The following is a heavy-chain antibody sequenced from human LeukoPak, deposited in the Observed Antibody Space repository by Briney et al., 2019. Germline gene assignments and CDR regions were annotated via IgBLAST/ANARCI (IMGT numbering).Heavy chain of an antibody. D-gene: IGHD2-2*01. Sequence: ASVKVSCKASGLSLTHDGISWVRQAPGQGLVWMGWISFYNGDTLYAQNFQGRLTVTTDTSTGTAYMELRSLRSDDTAVYYCARVQLGYCSSTSCSSAKYYFDYWGQGTLVTVSS. CDR2: ISFYNGDT. CDR1: GLSLTHDG. V-gene: IGHV1-18*01. CDR3: ARVQLGYCSSTSCSSAKYYFDY. J-gene: IGHJ4*02.